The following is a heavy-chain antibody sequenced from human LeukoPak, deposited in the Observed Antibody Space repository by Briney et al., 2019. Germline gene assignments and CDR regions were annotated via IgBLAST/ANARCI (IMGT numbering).Heavy chain of an antibody. CDR2: INPNSGGT. CDR3: ARTRLTGDPYEAFDI. CDR1: GYTFTGYY. V-gene: IGHV1-2*02. D-gene: IGHD7-27*01. J-gene: IGHJ3*02. Sequence: ASVNVSCKASGYTFTGYYMHWVRQAPGQGLEWMGWINPNSGGTKYAQKFQGRVTMTRDTSITTAYMELTSLEFDDTAVYYCARTRLTGDPYEAFDIWGQGAMVTVSS.